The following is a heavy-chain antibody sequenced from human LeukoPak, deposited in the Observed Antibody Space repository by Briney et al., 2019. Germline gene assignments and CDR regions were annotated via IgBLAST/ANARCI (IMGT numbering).Heavy chain of an antibody. V-gene: IGHV1-24*01. J-gene: IGHJ3*02. D-gene: IGHD2-2*01. CDR2: FDPEDGET. CDR3: ARDRGPAALSDAFDI. CDR1: GYTLTELS. Sequence: GASVKVSCKVSGYTLTELSMHWVRQAPGKGLEWMGGFDPEDGETIYAQKFQGRVTITADESTGTAYMELSSLRSEDTAVYYCARDRGPAALSDAFDIWGQGTMVTVSS.